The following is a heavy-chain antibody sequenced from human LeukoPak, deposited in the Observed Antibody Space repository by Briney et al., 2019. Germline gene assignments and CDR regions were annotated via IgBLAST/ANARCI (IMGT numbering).Heavy chain of an antibody. J-gene: IGHJ3*02. V-gene: IGHV4-34*01. CDR2: INHSGST. CDR1: GGSFSGYY. Sequence: SETLSLTCAVYGGSFSGYYWSWIRQPPGKGLEWIGEINHSGSTNYNPSLKSRVTISVDTSKNQFSLKLSSVTAADTAVYYCARGRGVVDAFDIWGQGTMVTVSS. D-gene: IGHD3-3*01. CDR3: ARGRGVVDAFDI.